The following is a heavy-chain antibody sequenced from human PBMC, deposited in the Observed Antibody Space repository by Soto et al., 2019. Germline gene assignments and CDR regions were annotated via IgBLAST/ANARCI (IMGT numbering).Heavy chain of an antibody. J-gene: IGHJ5*02. Sequence: SETLSLTCAVYGGSFSGYYWSWIRQPPGKGLEWIGEINHSGSTNYNPSLKSRVTISVDTSKNQFSLKLSSVTAADTAVYYCAREGRQQLVYNNWFDPWGQGTLVTVSS. V-gene: IGHV4-34*01. CDR3: AREGRQQLVYNNWFDP. CDR2: INHSGST. D-gene: IGHD6-13*01. CDR1: GGSFSGYY.